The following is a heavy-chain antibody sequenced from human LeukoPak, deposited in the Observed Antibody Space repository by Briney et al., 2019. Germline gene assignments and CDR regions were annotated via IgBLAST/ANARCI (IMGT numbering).Heavy chain of an antibody. Sequence: ASVKVSCKASGYTFTSYGISWVRQAPGQGLEWMGWISAYNGNTNYAQKLQGRVTMTTDTSTSTTYMELRSLRSDDTAVYYCARRYNWNDGPEFDYWGQGTLVTVSS. J-gene: IGHJ4*02. CDR1: GYTFTSYG. V-gene: IGHV1-18*01. CDR2: ISAYNGNT. D-gene: IGHD1-20*01. CDR3: ARRYNWNDGPEFDY.